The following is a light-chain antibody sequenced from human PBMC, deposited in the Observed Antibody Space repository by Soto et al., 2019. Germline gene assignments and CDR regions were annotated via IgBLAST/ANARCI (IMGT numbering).Light chain of an antibody. CDR2: GAS. CDR3: QQLDSYPRT. V-gene: IGKV1-9*01. CDR1: QAISSY. Sequence: QSPSSLSASVGDRVTITCRASQAISSYLAWYQQKPGTAPKLLIYGASTLQSGVPSRFSGSGSGTDFTLTISSLQPEDFATYYCQQLDSYPRTFGQGTKVDIK. J-gene: IGKJ1*01.